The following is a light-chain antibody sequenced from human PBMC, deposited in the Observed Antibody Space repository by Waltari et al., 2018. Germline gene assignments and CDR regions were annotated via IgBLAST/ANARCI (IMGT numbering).Light chain of an antibody. J-gene: IGLJ3*02. V-gene: IGLV1-44*01. CDR2: TNN. Sequence: QSVLTQPPSASGPPGQRVTISCSGSTPNIGSNTVNWYRQLPGTAPKLLIYTNNQRPSGVPDRFSGSKSGTSASLAISGLQSEDEADYYCAAWDDSLIWVFGGGTKLTVL. CDR1: TPNIGSNT. CDR3: AAWDDSLIWV.